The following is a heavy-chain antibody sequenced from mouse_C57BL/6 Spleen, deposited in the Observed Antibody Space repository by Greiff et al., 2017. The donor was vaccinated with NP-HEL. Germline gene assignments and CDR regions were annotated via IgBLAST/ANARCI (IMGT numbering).Heavy chain of an antibody. CDR2: IRNKANGYTT. CDR1: GFTFTDYY. J-gene: IGHJ2*01. CDR3: ARSYYGSSYDY. D-gene: IGHD1-1*01. V-gene: IGHV7-3*01. Sequence: DVKLVESGGGLVQPGGSLSLSCAASGFTFTDYYMSWVRQPPGKALEWLGFIRNKANGYTTEYSASVKGRFTISRDNSQSILYLQMNALRAEDSATYYCARSYYGSSYDYWGQGTTLTVSS.